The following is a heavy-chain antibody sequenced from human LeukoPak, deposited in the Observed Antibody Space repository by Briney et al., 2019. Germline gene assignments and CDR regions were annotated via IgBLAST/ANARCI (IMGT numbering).Heavy chain of an antibody. CDR2: IYYSGST. CDR3: ARGHKHLLPWGQAVPRYFDY. D-gene: IGHD2-15*01. CDR1: GGSISSYY. J-gene: IGHJ4*02. Sequence: SETLSLTCTVSGGSISSYYWSWIRQPPGKGLEWIGYIYYSGSTNYNPSLKSRVTISVDTSKNQFSLKLSSVTAADTAVYYCARGHKHLLPWGQAVPRYFDYWGQGTLVTVSS. V-gene: IGHV4-59*01.